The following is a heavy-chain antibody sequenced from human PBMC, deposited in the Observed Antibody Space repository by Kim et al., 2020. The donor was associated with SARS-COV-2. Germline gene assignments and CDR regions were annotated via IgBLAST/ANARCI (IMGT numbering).Heavy chain of an antibody. CDR1: GFTFSSYW. J-gene: IGHJ5*02. V-gene: IGHV3-7*01. D-gene: IGHD3-3*01. Sequence: GGSLRLSCAASGFTFSSYWMSWVRQAPGKGLEWVANIKQDGSEKYYVDSVKGRFTISRDNAKNSLYLQMYSLRAEDTAVYYCARDQRRTIFGVVIMGDWFDPWGQGTLVTVSS. CDR3: ARDQRRTIFGVVIMGDWFDP. CDR2: IKQDGSEK.